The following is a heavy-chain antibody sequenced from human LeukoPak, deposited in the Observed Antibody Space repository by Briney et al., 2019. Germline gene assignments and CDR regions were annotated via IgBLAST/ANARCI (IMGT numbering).Heavy chain of an antibody. CDR1: GGSFSGYY. V-gene: IGHV4-34*01. CDR3: ARAIAARLKYFQH. CDR2: INHSGST. J-gene: IGHJ1*01. D-gene: IGHD6-6*01. Sequence: SETLSLTCAVYGGSFSGYYWSWIRQPPGKGLEWIGEINHSGSTNYNPSLKSRVTISVDTSKNQFSLKLSSVTAADTAVYYSARAIAARLKYFQHWGQGTLVTVSS.